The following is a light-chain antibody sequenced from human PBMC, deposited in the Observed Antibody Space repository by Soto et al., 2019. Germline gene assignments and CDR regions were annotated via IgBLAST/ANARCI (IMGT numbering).Light chain of an antibody. Sequence: EIVMTQSPATLSVSPGEKTTISCRASQRVSSHLAWYQQKPGQAPRLLIYGASTRATGVPVRFSGSVSGTEFTLTITSLQSEDVAVNYCQHYTNWPPISFGHGTRLEI. CDR2: GAS. CDR1: QRVSSH. V-gene: IGKV3-15*01. CDR3: QHYTNWPPIS. J-gene: IGKJ5*01.